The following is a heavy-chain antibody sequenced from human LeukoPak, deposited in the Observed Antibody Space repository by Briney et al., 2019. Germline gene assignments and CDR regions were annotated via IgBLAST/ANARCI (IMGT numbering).Heavy chain of an antibody. J-gene: IGHJ3*01. CDR1: GFTYTNHA. Sequence: GGSLRLSCAASGFTYTNHALSWVRRAPGKRLEWVAGIGRSGISTYYAESVRGRFTISRDNSKSTMFLQMDRGRGDDSGVYYCAKGDDFGDYHDAFDVWGQGTMVTVSS. CDR3: AKGDDFGDYHDAFDV. V-gene: IGHV3-23*01. CDR2: IGRSGIST. D-gene: IGHD4-17*01.